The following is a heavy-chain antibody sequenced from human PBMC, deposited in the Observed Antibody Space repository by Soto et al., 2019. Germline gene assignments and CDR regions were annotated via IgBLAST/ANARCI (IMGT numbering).Heavy chain of an antibody. J-gene: IGHJ4*02. CDR1: GFSLSTNRVG. D-gene: IGHD4-17*01. Sequence: QITLKESGPTLVEPTQTLTLTCTFSGFSLSTNRVGVGWIRQPPGKALEWLALIYWDDDKRYSPSLKSRLTVTKDTSKNLVVLTVTNMEPVDTATYYCAPTVTWYDYFDYWGQGTLVTVSS. V-gene: IGHV2-5*02. CDR3: APTVTWYDYFDY. CDR2: IYWDDDK.